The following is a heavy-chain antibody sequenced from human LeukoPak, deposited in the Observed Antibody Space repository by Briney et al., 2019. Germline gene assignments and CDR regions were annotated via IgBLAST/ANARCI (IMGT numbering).Heavy chain of an antibody. V-gene: IGHV4-4*07. D-gene: IGHD6-19*01. CDR2: IYTTGST. CDR3: ARDLNVAVAGPIFDS. Sequence: SETLSLTCTISGGSISSYYWSWIRQPAGKGLEWIGRIYTTGSTNYNPSLKSRVTMSADTYKNQFSLKLSSVTAADTGVYYCARDLNVAVAGPIFDSWGQGTLVTVSS. J-gene: IGHJ4*02. CDR1: GGSISSYY.